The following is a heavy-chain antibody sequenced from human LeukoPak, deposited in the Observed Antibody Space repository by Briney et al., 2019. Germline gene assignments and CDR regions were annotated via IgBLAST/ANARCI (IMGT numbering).Heavy chain of an antibody. J-gene: IGHJ3*02. CDR1: GYSFTNYW. Sequence: GESLKISCKGSGYSFTNYWIAWVRQMPGKGLEWMGIIYPGDSDTRYSPSFQGQVTISADKSISTAYLQWSSLKASDTAMYYCARRDLYYDFWSGPYAFDIWGQGTMVTVSS. CDR3: ARRDLYYDFWSGPYAFDI. D-gene: IGHD3-3*01. CDR2: IYPGDSDT. V-gene: IGHV5-51*01.